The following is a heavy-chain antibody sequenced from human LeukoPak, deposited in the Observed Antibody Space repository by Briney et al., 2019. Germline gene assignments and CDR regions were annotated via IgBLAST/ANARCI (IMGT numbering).Heavy chain of an antibody. CDR1: GFTFSSYA. CDR2: ISGSGGST. CDR3: AKDQGYGSGRYYFDY. V-gene: IGHV3-23*01. Sequence: GGSLRLSCAASGFTFSSYAMSWVRQAPGKGLEWVSAISGSGGSTYYADSVKGRFTISRDNSKNTLYLQMNSLRAEDTAVYYCAKDQGYGSGRYYFDYWGQGTRVTVSS. D-gene: IGHD3-10*01. J-gene: IGHJ4*02.